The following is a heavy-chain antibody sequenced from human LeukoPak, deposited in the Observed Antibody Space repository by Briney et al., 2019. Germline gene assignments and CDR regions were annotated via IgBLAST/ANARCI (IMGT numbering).Heavy chain of an antibody. D-gene: IGHD3-10*01. Sequence: SETLSLTCAVYGGSSSGFYCSWIRQSPGKGLEWIGEINGGGRTDYNPSLKSRVTMSVDTSKNQFSLNLTSVTAADTAIYYCARRPYGLIRGLGGPTGHWFDTWGRGTLVSVSS. CDR3: ARRPYGLIRGLGGPTGHWFDT. J-gene: IGHJ5*02. CDR1: GGSSSGFY. CDR2: INGGGRT. V-gene: IGHV4-34*10.